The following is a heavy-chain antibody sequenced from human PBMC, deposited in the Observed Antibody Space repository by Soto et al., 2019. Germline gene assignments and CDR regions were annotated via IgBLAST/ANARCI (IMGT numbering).Heavy chain of an antibody. CDR3: ARAFRIMSYYYYMDV. CDR1: GGSISSSSYY. J-gene: IGHJ6*03. D-gene: IGHD3-16*01. V-gene: IGHV4-39*01. CDR2: IYYSGST. Sequence: PSETLSLTCTVSGGSISSSSYYWGWIRQPPGKGLEWIGSIYYSGSTYYNPSLKSRVTISVDTSKNQFSLKLSSVTAADTAVYYCARAFRIMSYYYYMDVWGKGTTVTVSS.